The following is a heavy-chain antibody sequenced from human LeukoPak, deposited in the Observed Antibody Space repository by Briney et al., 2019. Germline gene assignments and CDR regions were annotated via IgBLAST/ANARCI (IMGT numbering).Heavy chain of an antibody. D-gene: IGHD7-27*01. CDR2: IYYSGST. V-gene: IGHV4-30-4*08. CDR3: ARVFMGIDY. J-gene: IGHJ4*02. Sequence: SETLSLTCTVSGGSISSGDYYWSWIRRPPGKGLEWIGYIYYSGSTYYNPSLKSRVTISVDTFKNQFSLKLSSVTAADTAVYYCARVFMGIDYWGQGTLVTVSS. CDR1: GGSISSGDYY.